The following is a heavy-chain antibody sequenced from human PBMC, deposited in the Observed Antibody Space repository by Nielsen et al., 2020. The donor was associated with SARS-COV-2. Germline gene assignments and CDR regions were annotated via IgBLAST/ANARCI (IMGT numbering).Heavy chain of an antibody. Sequence: GESLKISCAASGFTFSSYSMNWVRQAPGKGLEWVSSISSSSSYIYYADSVKGRFTISRDNAKNSLYLQMNSPRAEDTAVYYCARVPSSYCGGDCYCDYWGQGTLVTVSS. CDR1: GFTFSSYS. CDR3: ARVPSSYCGGDCYCDY. D-gene: IGHD2-21*02. J-gene: IGHJ4*02. CDR2: ISSSSSYI. V-gene: IGHV3-21*01.